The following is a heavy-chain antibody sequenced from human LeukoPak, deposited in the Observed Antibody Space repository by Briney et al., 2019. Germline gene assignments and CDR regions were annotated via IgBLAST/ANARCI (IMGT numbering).Heavy chain of an antibody. CDR3: ARDESSAFDI. Sequence: GGSLRLSCAASRFTFSSYGMHWVRQAPGKGLEWVAVISYDGSDKYYADSVKGRFTISRDNAKNSLYLQMNSLRAEDTAVYYCARDESSAFDIWGQGTVVTVSS. CDR2: ISYDGSDK. V-gene: IGHV3-30*03. D-gene: IGHD3-10*01. J-gene: IGHJ3*02. CDR1: RFTFSSYG.